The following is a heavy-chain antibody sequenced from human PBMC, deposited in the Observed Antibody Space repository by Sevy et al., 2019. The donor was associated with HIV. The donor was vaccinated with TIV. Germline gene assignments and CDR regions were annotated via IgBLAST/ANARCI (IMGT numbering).Heavy chain of an antibody. D-gene: IGHD3-10*01. CDR2: IYTSGST. CDR1: GGSISSYY. CDR3: ARDGMVRGVTGDYYYYGMDV. J-gene: IGHJ6*02. Sequence: SETLSLTCTVSGGSISSYYWSWIRQPAGKGLEWIGRIYTSGSTNYNPSLKSRVTMSVDTSKNQLSLMLSSVTAADTAVYYCARDGMVRGVTGDYYYYGMDVWGQGTTVTVSS. V-gene: IGHV4-4*07.